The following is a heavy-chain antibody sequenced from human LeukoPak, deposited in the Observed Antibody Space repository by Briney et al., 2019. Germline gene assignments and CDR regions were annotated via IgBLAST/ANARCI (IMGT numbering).Heavy chain of an antibody. D-gene: IGHD2-21*02. V-gene: IGHV1-69*06. CDR2: IIPIFVTT. J-gene: IGHJ3*02. Sequence: SVKVSCKASGGTFSSYGITWVRQAPGQGPEWMGGIIPIFVTTNYAQKFQGRVTITADKSRSTVYMELSSLRSEDTAVYYCARVYCDGDCYETRGAFDIWGQGTVVTVSS. CDR3: ARVYCDGDCYETRGAFDI. CDR1: GGTFSSYG.